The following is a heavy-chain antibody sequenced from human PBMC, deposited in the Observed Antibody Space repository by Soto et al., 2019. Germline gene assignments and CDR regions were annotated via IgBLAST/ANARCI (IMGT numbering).Heavy chain of an antibody. CDR1: GGSISSYY. Sequence: QVQLQESGPGLVKPSETLSLTCTVSGGSISSYYWSWIRQPPGKGLEWIGYIYYSGSTNYNPSLKSRVTISVDTSKNQFSLKLSSVTAADTAVYYCARSPPWDYGDYVVWFDPWGQGTLVTVSS. V-gene: IGHV4-59*01. CDR2: IYYSGST. CDR3: ARSPPWDYGDYVVWFDP. J-gene: IGHJ5*02. D-gene: IGHD4-17*01.